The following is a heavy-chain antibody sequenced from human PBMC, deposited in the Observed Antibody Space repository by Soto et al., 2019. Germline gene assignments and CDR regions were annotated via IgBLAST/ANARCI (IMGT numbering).Heavy chain of an antibody. CDR3: AKDESLRYFDWPHGDDFDR. D-gene: IGHD3-9*01. J-gene: IGHJ3*02. CDR2: ILFAFCST. V-gene: IGHV3-43*01. CDR1: FFPFDDYT. Sequence: VSLLLSFSSSFFPFDDYTMHWVRQSPFKGLYFVSLILFAFCSTYYADSVKGRFTISREKSKNSLYLQMNILRTEDKDLYYCAKDESLRYFDWPHGDDFDRGGKGTMV.